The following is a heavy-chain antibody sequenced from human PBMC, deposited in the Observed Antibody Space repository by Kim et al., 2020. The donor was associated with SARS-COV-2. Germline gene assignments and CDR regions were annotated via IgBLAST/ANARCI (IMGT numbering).Heavy chain of an antibody. D-gene: IGHD3-10*01. Sequence: KFTGRVTITADKSTTTAYMELSSLTSEDTAVYYCARDPNYYGSGYGMDVWGQGTTVTVSS. V-gene: IGHV1-69*04. J-gene: IGHJ6*02. CDR3: ARDPNYYGSGYGMDV.